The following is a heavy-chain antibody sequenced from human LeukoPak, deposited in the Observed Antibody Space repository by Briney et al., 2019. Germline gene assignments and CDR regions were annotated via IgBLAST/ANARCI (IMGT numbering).Heavy chain of an antibody. J-gene: IGHJ4*02. Sequence: SETLSLTCTVSGGSITSYYWSWIRQSAGKGLEWIGRIYITGSTTYNPSLKSRVTMSLDTSKNQFSLKLNSVTAADTAVYSCARVGLRTTVTYKAVFGYWSQGTLVTVSS. CDR2: IYITGST. D-gene: IGHD4-17*01. CDR1: GGSITSYY. CDR3: ARVGLRTTVTYKAVFGY. V-gene: IGHV4-4*07.